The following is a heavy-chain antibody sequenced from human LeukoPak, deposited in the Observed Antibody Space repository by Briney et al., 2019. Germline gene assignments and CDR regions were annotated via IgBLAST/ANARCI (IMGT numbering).Heavy chain of an antibody. CDR2: IYYSGST. D-gene: IGHD2-21*02. CDR3: ARGGVVTAGNWFDP. V-gene: IGHV4-39*07. Sequence: PSETLSLTCTVSGGSIRSNYYWGWIRQPPGKGLEWIGSIYYSGSTYYNPSLKSRVTISVDTSKNQFSLKLSSVTAADTAVYYCARGGVVTAGNWFDPWGQGTLVTVSS. CDR1: GGSIRSNYY. J-gene: IGHJ5*02.